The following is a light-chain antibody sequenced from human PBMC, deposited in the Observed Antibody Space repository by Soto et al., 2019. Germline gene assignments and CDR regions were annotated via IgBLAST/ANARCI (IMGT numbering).Light chain of an antibody. J-gene: IGLJ1*01. CDR3: CSYAGRYTYV. Sequence: QSVLTQPRSVSGSPGQSVTISCTGTGNDVGAYNYVSWYQQHPGRPPKLMIYDVSKRPSGVPDRFSGSKSGNTASLTISGLQTEDEADYYCCSYAGRYTYVFGTGTKV. CDR1: GNDVGAYNY. V-gene: IGLV2-11*01. CDR2: DVS.